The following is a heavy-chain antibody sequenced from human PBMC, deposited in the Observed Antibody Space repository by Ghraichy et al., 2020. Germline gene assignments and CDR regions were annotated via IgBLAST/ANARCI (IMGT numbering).Heavy chain of an antibody. CDR2: ISSSAGTT. CDR3: VRGGISMTVVMTYYDY. V-gene: IGHV3-48*03. J-gene: IGHJ4*02. Sequence: GSLRLSCAASGFTFSSYEMNWVRQAPGKGLDWVSYISSSAGTTYYADSVKGRFTISRDNAKNSLYLQMNRLRVEDTAVYYCVRGGISMTVVMTYYDYWGQGTLVTVSS. D-gene: IGHD3-22*01. CDR1: GFTFSSYE.